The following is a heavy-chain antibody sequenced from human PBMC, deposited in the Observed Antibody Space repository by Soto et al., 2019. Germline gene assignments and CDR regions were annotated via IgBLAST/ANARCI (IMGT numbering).Heavy chain of an antibody. J-gene: IGHJ4*02. CDR2: VYYRGTT. D-gene: IGHD3-22*01. V-gene: IGHV4-59*01. Sequence: SETLSLTCTVSGGSISTYYWSWIRQPPGKGLEWIGYVYYRGTTNYNPSLKSRVTISVETSKNQFSLKVTSVTAADTAVYYCARKDYYFTTGAQETLVPFSS. CDR1: GGSISTYY. CDR3: ARKDYYFTT.